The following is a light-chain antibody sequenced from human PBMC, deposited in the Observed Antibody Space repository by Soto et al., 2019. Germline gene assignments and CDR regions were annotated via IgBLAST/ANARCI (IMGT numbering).Light chain of an antibody. CDR1: QSISSW. Sequence: DIKVTLSPSALSASVGDRVTITCRASQSISSWLAWYQQKPGKAPKLLIYDASSLESGVPSRFSGSGSGTEFTLTISSLQPDDFATYYCQQYNCSTWTFGQGTKVDI. V-gene: IGKV1-5*01. J-gene: IGKJ1*01. CDR3: QQYNCSTWT. CDR2: DAS.